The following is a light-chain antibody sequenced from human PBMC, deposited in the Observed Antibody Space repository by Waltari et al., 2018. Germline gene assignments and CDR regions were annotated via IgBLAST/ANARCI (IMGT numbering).Light chain of an antibody. CDR1: SSDVGGHNH. CDR3: NSFTSTTTWV. Sequence: QSALTQPASVSGSPGQSITISCIGTSSDVGGHNHVSWYQQHPGQVPKLLIYHVGKWPSVVSHRVSASKSGNTASLTISGLQAEDEADYYCNSFTSTTTWVFGGGTRVTVL. V-gene: IGLV2-14*03. J-gene: IGLJ3*02. CDR2: HVG.